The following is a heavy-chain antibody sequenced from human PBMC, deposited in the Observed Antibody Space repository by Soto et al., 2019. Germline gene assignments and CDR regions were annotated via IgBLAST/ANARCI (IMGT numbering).Heavy chain of an antibody. D-gene: IGHD3-22*01. CDR3: AIEAPGDYDSSGYYYDVELDY. J-gene: IGHJ4*02. CDR1: GYTFINYG. V-gene: IGHV1-18*01. Sequence: ASVKVSCKASGYTFINYGISWVRQAPGQGLEWMGWISTYNGRTNFAQKVQGRVTMTTDTSTSTAYMELRSLRSDDTAVYYCAIEAPGDYDSSGYYYDVELDYWGQGTLVTVSS. CDR2: ISTYNGRT.